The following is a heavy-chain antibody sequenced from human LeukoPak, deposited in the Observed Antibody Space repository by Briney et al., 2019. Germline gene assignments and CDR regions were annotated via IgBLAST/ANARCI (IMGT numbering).Heavy chain of an antibody. J-gene: IGHJ4*02. V-gene: IGHV4-39*01. Sequence: PSETLSLTCTVSGGSISSSSYYWGWIRQPPGKGLEWIGSIYYSGSTYYNPSLKSRATISVDTSKNQFSLKLSSVTAADPAVYYCSEGYYFDYWGQGTLVTVSS. CDR2: IYYSGST. CDR3: SEGYYFDY. CDR1: GGSISSSSYY.